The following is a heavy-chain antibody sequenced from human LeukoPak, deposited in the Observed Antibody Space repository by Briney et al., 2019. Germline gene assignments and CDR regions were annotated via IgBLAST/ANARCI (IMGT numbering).Heavy chain of an antibody. J-gene: IGHJ6*03. D-gene: IGHD3-3*01. CDR1: GGSISSSSYY. Sequence: SETLSLTCTVSGGSISSSSYYWGWIRQPPGKGLEWIGSIYYSGSTYYNPSLKSRVTISVDTSKNQFSLKLSSVTAADTAVYYCVGQNDFWSGYQQQEDYYYYYYMDVWGKGTTVTVSS. CDR2: IYYSGST. V-gene: IGHV4-39*07. CDR3: VGQNDFWSGYQQQEDYYYYYYMDV.